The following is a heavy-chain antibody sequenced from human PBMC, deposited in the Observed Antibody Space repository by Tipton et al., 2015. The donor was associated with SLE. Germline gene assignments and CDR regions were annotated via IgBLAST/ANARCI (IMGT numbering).Heavy chain of an antibody. CDR1: GGSISRSINS. J-gene: IGHJ4*02. V-gene: IGHV4-39*01. CDR2: VYYIGET. Sequence: TLSLTCTVSGGSISRSINSWGWIRQPPGKGLEWIGSVYYIGETYYNPSLKSRVTISADTSNNQFSLKLSSLTAADTAMYYCARHAGDYAYFDSWGQGTLVTVSS. D-gene: IGHD4-17*01. CDR3: ARHAGDYAYFDS.